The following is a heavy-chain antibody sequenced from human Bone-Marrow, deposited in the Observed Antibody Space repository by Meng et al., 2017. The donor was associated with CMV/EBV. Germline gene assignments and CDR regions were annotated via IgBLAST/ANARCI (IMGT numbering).Heavy chain of an antibody. CDR1: GFTVSSNY. J-gene: IGHJ6*02. D-gene: IGHD3-22*01. V-gene: IGHV3-53*01. Sequence: GGSLRLSCAASGFTVSSNYMSWVRQAPGKGLEWVSVIYSGGSTYYADSVKGRFTISRDNSKNTLYPQMNSLRAEDTAVYYCARDRQTYYYDSSGYPVYYYYGMDVWGQGTTVTVSS. CDR2: IYSGGST. CDR3: ARDRQTYYYDSSGYPVYYYYGMDV.